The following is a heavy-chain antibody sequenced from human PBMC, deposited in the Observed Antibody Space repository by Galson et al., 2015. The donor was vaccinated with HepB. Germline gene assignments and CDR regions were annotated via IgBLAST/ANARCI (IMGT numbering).Heavy chain of an antibody. CDR3: ARASGNWNDGDLDY. V-gene: IGHV3-30*04. D-gene: IGHD1-20*01. J-gene: IGHJ4*02. CDR1: GFTFSSYA. CDR2: ISYDGSNK. Sequence: SLRLSCAASGFTFSSYAMHWVRQAPGKGLEWVAVISYDGSNKYYADPVKGRFTISRDNSKNTLYLQMNSLRAEDTAVYYCARASGNWNDGDLDYWGQGTLVTVSS.